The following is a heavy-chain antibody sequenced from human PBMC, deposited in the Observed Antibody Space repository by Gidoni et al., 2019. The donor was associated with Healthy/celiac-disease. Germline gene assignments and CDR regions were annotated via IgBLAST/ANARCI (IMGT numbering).Heavy chain of an antibody. CDR3: ARGAGVY. J-gene: IGHJ4*02. V-gene: IGHV3-30*04. D-gene: IGHD3-10*01. Sequence: QVQLVESGGGVVQPGRSLRLSCAASGFTFSSYAMHWVRQAPGKGLEWVAVISYDGSNKYYADSVKGRFTISRDNSKNTLYLQMNSLRAEDTAVYYCARGAGVYWGQGTLVTVSS. CDR2: ISYDGSNK. CDR1: GFTFSSYA.